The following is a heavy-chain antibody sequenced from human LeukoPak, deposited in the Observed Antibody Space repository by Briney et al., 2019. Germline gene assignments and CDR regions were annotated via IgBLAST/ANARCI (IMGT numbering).Heavy chain of an antibody. CDR2: IRYDGSNK. CDR1: GFVFSSYG. CDR3: ARDQLLDY. Sequence: GGSLRLSCAASGFVFSSYGMHWVRQAPGKGLEWVAFIRYDGSNKNYADSVKGRFTISRDNSKNTLSLQMNSLRVEDTAVYYCARDQLLDYWGQGTLVTVSS. V-gene: IGHV3-30*02. D-gene: IGHD2-2*01. J-gene: IGHJ4*02.